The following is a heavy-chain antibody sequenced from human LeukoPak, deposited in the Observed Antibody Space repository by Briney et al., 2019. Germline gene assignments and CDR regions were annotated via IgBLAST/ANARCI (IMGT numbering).Heavy chain of an antibody. V-gene: IGHV1-69*05. Sequence: GSSVKVSCKASGGTFSSYAISWVRQAPGQGLEWMGGIIPIFGTANYAQKFQGRVTITTDESTSTAYMELGSLRSEDTAVYYCARGKAPDSSSWYAWFDPWGQGTLVTVSS. D-gene: IGHD6-13*01. CDR2: IIPIFGTA. CDR1: GGTFSSYA. J-gene: IGHJ5*02. CDR3: ARGKAPDSSSWYAWFDP.